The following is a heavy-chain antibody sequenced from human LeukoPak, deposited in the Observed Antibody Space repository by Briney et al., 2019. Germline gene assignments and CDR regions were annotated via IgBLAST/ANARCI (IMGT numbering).Heavy chain of an antibody. D-gene: IGHD2-15*01. CDR1: GASIRSGDYY. V-gene: IGHV4-30-4*01. Sequence: SETLSLTCTVSGASIRSGDYYWSWIRQPPGKGLEWIGYIYDSGSTYYNPSLKSRITISVDTSENRFSLKLSSVTATDTAVYYCARDCSGGSCYGAFDIWGQGTMVTVS. CDR3: ARDCSGGSCYGAFDI. J-gene: IGHJ3*02. CDR2: IYDSGST.